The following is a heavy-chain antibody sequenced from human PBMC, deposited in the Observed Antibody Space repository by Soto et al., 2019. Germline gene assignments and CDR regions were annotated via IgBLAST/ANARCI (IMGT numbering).Heavy chain of an antibody. J-gene: IGHJ4*02. CDR3: ARDSGAKLSSS. CDR1: GGTFSSYR. Sequence: SVKVSCKASGGTFSSYRFNWVRQARGQGLGWLGGIVPIYRTADYAQKFQGRVTITADESTRTVYMELSSLKSQDTALYYCARDSGAKLSSSWGQGTLVTVSS. D-gene: IGHD6-13*01. CDR2: IVPIYRTA. V-gene: IGHV1-69*13.